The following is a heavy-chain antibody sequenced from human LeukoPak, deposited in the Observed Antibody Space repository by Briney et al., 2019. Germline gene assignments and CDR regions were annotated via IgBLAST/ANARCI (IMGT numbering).Heavy chain of an antibody. J-gene: IGHJ4*02. CDR1: GASISSSGYY. V-gene: IGHV4-39*01. D-gene: IGHD3-10*01. CDR3: AESTAGSFLFDY. CDR2: SYYSGST. Sequence: PSETLSLTCTVSGASISSSGYYWGWIRQPPGKGLEWIGTSYYSGSTYYNPSLKSRVTISVDTSKNQFSLKLSSVTAADTAVYYCAESTAGSFLFDYWGQGTLVTVSS.